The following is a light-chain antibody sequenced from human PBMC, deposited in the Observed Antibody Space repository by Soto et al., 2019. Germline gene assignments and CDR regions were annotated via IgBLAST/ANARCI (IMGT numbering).Light chain of an antibody. Sequence: QSVLTQPASVSGSPGQSITISCTGTSSDVGRYNLVSWYQHHPGKAPKLMIYEGSKRPSGVSNRFSASTSGNTASLTISGLQAEDEADYYCCSYAGGPWVFGGGTKLTVL. V-gene: IGLV2-23*01. CDR1: SSDVGRYNL. J-gene: IGLJ3*02. CDR3: CSYAGGPWV. CDR2: EGS.